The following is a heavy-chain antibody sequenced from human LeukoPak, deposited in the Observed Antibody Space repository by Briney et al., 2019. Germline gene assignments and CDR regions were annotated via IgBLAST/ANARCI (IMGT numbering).Heavy chain of an antibody. D-gene: IGHD1-1*01. CDR2: INHRGST. Sequence: SETLSLTCAVYGGSFSGYYWTWIRQTPGKGLEWIGEINHRGSTNYNPSLESRVTISVDTSKNHFSLDLTSVTAADTAVYYCASGTNYYYYMDVWGKGTTVTVSS. CDR1: GGSFSGYY. CDR3: ASGTNYYYYMDV. J-gene: IGHJ6*03. V-gene: IGHV4-34*01.